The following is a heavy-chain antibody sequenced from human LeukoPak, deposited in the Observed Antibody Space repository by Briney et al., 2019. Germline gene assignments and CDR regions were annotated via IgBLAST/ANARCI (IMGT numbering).Heavy chain of an antibody. CDR2: ISWNSVTL. D-gene: IGHD3-16*01. V-gene: IGHV3-9*01. J-gene: IGHJ4*02. Sequence: QPGRSLRLSCAASGFTFDDYAMHWVRQVPGKGLEWVSGISWNSVTLGYVDSVKGRFTISRDNAKKSLYLQMNSLRPDDTALYYCVSGSLMSGEDLLGNLRYWGQGTQVTVSS. CDR1: GFTFDDYA. CDR3: VSGSLMSGEDLLGNLRY.